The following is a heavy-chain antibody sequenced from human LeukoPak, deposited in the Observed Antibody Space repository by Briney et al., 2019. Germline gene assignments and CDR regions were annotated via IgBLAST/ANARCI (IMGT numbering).Heavy chain of an antibody. V-gene: IGHV1-2*02. CDR3: ARVGNVEKRNHYYYYMDV. Sequence: ASVKVSCKASGCTFTGYYMHWVRQAPGQGLEWMGWINPNSGGTNYAQKFQGRVTMTRDTSISTAYMELSRLRSDDTAVYYCARVGNVEKRNHYYYYMDVWGKGTTVTISS. D-gene: IGHD1-14*01. CDR2: INPNSGGT. J-gene: IGHJ6*03. CDR1: GCTFTGYY.